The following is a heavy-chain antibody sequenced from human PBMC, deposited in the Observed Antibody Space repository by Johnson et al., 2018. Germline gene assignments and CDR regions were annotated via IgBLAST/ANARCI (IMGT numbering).Heavy chain of an antibody. CDR1: GLTFSGST. Sequence: EVQLVEAGGGLVQPGGSLKLSCTASGLTFSGSTVHWVRQASGKGLAWVGRLRSKVNSYATAYAASLKGRFTISRDDSRNTAYLQMNSLKTEDTALYYCSRHRSGTGDAFDIWGQGTMVTVSS. D-gene: IGHD1-26*01. V-gene: IGHV3-73*01. J-gene: IGHJ3*02. CDR3: SRHRSGTGDAFDI. CDR2: LRSKVNSYAT.